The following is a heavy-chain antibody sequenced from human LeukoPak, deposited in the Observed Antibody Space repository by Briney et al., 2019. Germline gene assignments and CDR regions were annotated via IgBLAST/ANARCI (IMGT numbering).Heavy chain of an antibody. D-gene: IGHD3-16*01. V-gene: IGHV3-23*01. CDR2: ISGSGYYT. CDR3: AKDGSWGDYYFYFYMDV. Sequence: GGSLRLSCEATGSGFTFGNFGMSWVRQAPGKGLEWLSGISGSGYYTYYADSVKGRFTISRDNSKNTLYIEMNSLRAEDTAVYYCAKDGSWGDYYFYFYMDVWGKGTTVTVSS. J-gene: IGHJ6*03. CDR1: GFTFGNFG.